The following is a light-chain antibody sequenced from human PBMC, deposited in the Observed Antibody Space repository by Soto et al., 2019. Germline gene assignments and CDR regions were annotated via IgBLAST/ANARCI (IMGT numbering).Light chain of an antibody. CDR1: SSDVGGYNY. CDR3: SSYTSSSALIL. J-gene: IGLJ2*01. Sequence: LTQPASVSGSPGQSITISCTGTSSDVGGYNYVSWYQQHPGNAPKLMIFDVNSRPSGVSNRFSGSKSGNTASLTISGLQAEDEADYYCSSYTSSSALILFGGGTKLTVL. V-gene: IGLV2-14*03. CDR2: DVN.